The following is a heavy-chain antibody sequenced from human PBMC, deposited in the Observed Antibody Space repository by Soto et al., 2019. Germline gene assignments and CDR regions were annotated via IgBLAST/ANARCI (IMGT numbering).Heavy chain of an antibody. Sequence: GGSLSLSCAASGFTFSNAWMNWVRQAPGKGLEWVGRIKSKSDGGTTDYAAPVQGRFIVSRDDSKNTLYLQMQSLRTEDTAVYYCATDPFSGSYYGFYIWGQGTMVTV. V-gene: IGHV3-15*01. CDR2: IKSKSDGGTT. CDR3: ATDPFSGSYYGFYI. J-gene: IGHJ3*02. CDR1: GFTFSNAW. D-gene: IGHD1-26*01.